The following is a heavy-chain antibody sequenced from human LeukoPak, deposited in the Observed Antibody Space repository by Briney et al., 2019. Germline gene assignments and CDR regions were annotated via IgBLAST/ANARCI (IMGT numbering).Heavy chain of an antibody. CDR2: IKSKAKSYAT. CDR3: TRLIDSGDYFGFGY. Sequence: GGSLRLSCAASGFTVSSNDMSWVRQASGKGLEWVGRIKSKAKSYATAYAASVKGRFTISRDDSRNTAYLQMNSLKTEDTAMYYCTRLIDSGDYFGFGYWGQETLVTVSS. J-gene: IGHJ4*02. CDR1: GFTVSSND. D-gene: IGHD4-17*01. V-gene: IGHV3-73*01.